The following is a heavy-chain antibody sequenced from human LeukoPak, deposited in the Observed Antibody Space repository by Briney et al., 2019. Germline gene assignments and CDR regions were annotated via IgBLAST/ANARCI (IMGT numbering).Heavy chain of an antibody. J-gene: IGHJ5*01. Sequence: ASVKVSCKASGYTFTSYGISWVRQAPGQGLEWMGWIRAYNGNTNYAQKLQGRVTMTTDTSTSTAYMELRSLRSDDTAVYYCARVYCTGGSCFAGWFDSWGQGTLVTVSS. CDR2: IRAYNGNT. V-gene: IGHV1-18*01. D-gene: IGHD2-8*02. CDR3: ARVYCTGGSCFAGWFDS. CDR1: GYTFTSYG.